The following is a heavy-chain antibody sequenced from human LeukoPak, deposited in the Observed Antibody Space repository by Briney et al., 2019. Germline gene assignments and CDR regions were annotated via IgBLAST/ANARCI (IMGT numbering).Heavy chain of an antibody. CDR3: ARGTVVLWFGGSYYFDY. Sequence: ASVKVSCKASGGTFSSYAISWVRQAPGQGLEWMGGIIPIFGTANYAQKFQGRVTMTRDTSISTAYMELSRLRSDDTAVYYCARGTVVLWFGGSYYFDYWGQGTLVTVSS. D-gene: IGHD3-10*01. CDR1: GGTFSSYA. V-gene: IGHV1-69*05. J-gene: IGHJ4*02. CDR2: IIPIFGTA.